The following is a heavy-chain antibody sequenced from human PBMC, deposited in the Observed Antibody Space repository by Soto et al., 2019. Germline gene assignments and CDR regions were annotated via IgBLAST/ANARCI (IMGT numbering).Heavy chain of an antibody. Sequence: QVQLVQSGAEVKKPGASVKVSCKASGFTFSAYYIYWVRQAPGQGLEWIGWINPNRGGTNNAQKFQGRVTMTRDTSTSTVYRELSALIPDDTAVYYCARSLLDEYSSSWRSAYYGMDVWGQGTTVTVSS. V-gene: IGHV1-2*02. CDR3: ARSLLDEYSSSWRSAYYGMDV. J-gene: IGHJ6*02. CDR2: INPNRGGT. CDR1: GFTFSAYY. D-gene: IGHD6-13*01.